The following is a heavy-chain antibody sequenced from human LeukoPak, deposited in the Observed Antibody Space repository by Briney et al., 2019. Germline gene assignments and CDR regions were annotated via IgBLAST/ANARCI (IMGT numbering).Heavy chain of an antibody. Sequence: PGGSLRLSCAASGFTFSNAWMSWVRQAPGKGLEWVGRIKSKTDGGTTDYAAPVKGRFTISRDDSKNTLYLQMNSLKTEDTAVYYCTTSPDCGGDCHPPWGQGTLVTVSS. CDR3: TTSPDCGGDCHPP. V-gene: IGHV3-15*01. J-gene: IGHJ5*02. D-gene: IGHD2-21*02. CDR1: GFTFSNAW. CDR2: IKSKTDGGTT.